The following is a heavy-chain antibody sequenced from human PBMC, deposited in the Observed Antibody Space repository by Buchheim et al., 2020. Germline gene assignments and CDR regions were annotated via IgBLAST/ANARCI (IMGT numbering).Heavy chain of an antibody. V-gene: IGHV3-23*01. CDR1: GLTFSSYA. D-gene: IGHD4-23*01. Sequence: EVQLLESGGGLAQPGGSLRLSCAASGLTFSSYAMTWVRQAPGTGLEWVSPISDSGGSTFYSDSVKGRFTISRDNSRNTFFLQMNSLRADDTAVYYCAKAVVNTLRGFDYWGQGTL. CDR3: AKAVVNTLRGFDY. J-gene: IGHJ4*02. CDR2: ISDSGGST.